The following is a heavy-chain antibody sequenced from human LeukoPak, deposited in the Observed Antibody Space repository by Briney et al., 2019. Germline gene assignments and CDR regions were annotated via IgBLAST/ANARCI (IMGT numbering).Heavy chain of an antibody. Sequence: GGSLRLSCAPSGFTFSSYGMHWVRQAPGKGLEWVAVIWYDGSNKYYADSVKGRFTISRDNSKNTLYLQMNSLRAKDTAVYYCAKYSSGWLYFDYWGQGTLVTVSS. CDR3: AKYSSGWLYFDY. CDR1: GFTFSSYG. CDR2: IWYDGSNK. D-gene: IGHD6-19*01. J-gene: IGHJ4*02. V-gene: IGHV3-33*06.